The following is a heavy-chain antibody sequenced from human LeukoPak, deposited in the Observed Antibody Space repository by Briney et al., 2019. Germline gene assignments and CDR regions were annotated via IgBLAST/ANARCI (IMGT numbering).Heavy chain of an antibody. D-gene: IGHD3-22*01. CDR2: IYYSGST. CDR1: GGSISSGDYY. CDR3: ARERYYYDSSGYYLFDY. J-gene: IGHJ4*02. Sequence: SETLSLTCTVSGGSISSGDYYWSWIRQPSGKGLEWIGYIYYSGSTYYNPSLKSRVTISVDTSKNQFSLKLSSVTAADTAVYYCARERYYYDSSGYYLFDYWGQGTLVTVSS. V-gene: IGHV4-30-4*01.